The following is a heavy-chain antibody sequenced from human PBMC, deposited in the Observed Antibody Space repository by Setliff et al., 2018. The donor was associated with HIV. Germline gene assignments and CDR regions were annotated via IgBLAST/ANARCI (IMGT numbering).Heavy chain of an antibody. D-gene: IGHD1-1*01. CDR2: ISSSSTYI. Sequence: PGGSLRLSCAASGFTFSTYSLNWVRQAPGKGLEWVSSISSSSTYIYYADSVKGRFTISRDNAKNSLYLQINRLRAEDTAVYYCTRDYPVDWNAVMDAWGKGTTVTVSS. CDR3: TRDYPVDWNAVMDA. V-gene: IGHV3-21*01. J-gene: IGHJ6*03. CDR1: GFTFSTYS.